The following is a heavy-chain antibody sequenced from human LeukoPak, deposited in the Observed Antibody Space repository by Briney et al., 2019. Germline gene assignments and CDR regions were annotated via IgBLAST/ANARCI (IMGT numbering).Heavy chain of an antibody. D-gene: IGHD2-2*03. CDR2: INPDGSTT. Sequence: GGSLRLSCAASGFTFSDYWMHWVRQVPGKGLAWVSRINPDGSTTVYADSVKGRFTISRDNAKNSLYLQMNSLRAEDTAVYYCARDGYCSSTSCYPGAASWGQGTLVTVSS. CDR1: GFTFSDYW. J-gene: IGHJ5*02. CDR3: ARDGYCSSTSCYPGAAS. V-gene: IGHV3-74*01.